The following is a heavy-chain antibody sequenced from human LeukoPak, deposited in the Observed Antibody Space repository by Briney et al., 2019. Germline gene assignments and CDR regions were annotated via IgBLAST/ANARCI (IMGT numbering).Heavy chain of an antibody. D-gene: IGHD3-10*01. CDR2: ISTSSSYI. Sequence: GGSLRLSCAASGFTFSSYSMNWVRQAPGKGLEWVSSISTSSSYIYYADSVRGRFTISRDNAKNSLYLQMNSLRAEDTAVYHCARDTTYGSGTYSFDYWGQGTLVTVSS. J-gene: IGHJ4*02. V-gene: IGHV3-21*01. CDR1: GFTFSSYS. CDR3: ARDTTYGSGTYSFDY.